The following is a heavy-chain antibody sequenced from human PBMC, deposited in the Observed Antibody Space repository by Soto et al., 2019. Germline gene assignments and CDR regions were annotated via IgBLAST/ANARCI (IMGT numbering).Heavy chain of an antibody. CDR2: IIPILGIA. CDR3: ARVLRGIVAKNNWFDP. D-gene: IGHD5-12*01. J-gene: IGHJ5*02. CDR1: GGTFSSYT. V-gene: IGHV1-69*02. Sequence: ASVKVSCKASGGTFSSYTISWVRQAPGQGLEWMGRIIPILGIANYAQKFQGRVTITADKSTSTAYMELSSLRSEDTAVYYCARVLRGIVAKNNWFDPWGQGTLVTVSS.